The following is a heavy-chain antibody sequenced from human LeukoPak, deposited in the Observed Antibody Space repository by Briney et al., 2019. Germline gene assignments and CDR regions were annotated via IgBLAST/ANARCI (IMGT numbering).Heavy chain of an antibody. CDR1: GGSINSYY. Sequence: SETLSLTCTVSGGSINSYYWSWFRQPPGKGLEWIGYIYYSGSTNYNPSLKSRVTISVDTSKNQFSLKMSSVTAADTAVYYCASCSGYYYEDAFDIWGQGTMVTVSS. V-gene: IGHV4-59*08. D-gene: IGHD3-22*01. J-gene: IGHJ3*02. CDR3: ASCSGYYYEDAFDI. CDR2: IYYSGST.